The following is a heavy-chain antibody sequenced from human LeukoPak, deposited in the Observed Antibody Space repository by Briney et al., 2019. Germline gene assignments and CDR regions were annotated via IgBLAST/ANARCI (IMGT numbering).Heavy chain of an antibody. V-gene: IGHV4-34*01. Sequence: SETLSLTCAVYGGSFSIYYWNWIRQPPGKGLEWIGEINHSGSTNYNPSLKSRVTISVDTSKSHFSLRLSSVTAADTAVYYCARDFDYWGQGTLVTVSS. CDR1: GGSFSIYY. CDR2: INHSGST. CDR3: ARDFDY. J-gene: IGHJ4*02.